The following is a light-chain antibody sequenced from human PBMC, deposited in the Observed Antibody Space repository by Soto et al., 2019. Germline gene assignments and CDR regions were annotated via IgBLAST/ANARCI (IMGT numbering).Light chain of an antibody. CDR2: EVS. Sequence: QSALTQPASVSGSPGQSITISCTGTSGDVGAYNYVSWYQQHPGKAPKLMIYEVSNRPSGVSNRFSGSKSGNTASLTISGLQAEDEADYYCSSYTRSSTPYVFGTGTKVTGL. V-gene: IGLV2-14*01. J-gene: IGLJ1*01. CDR3: SSYTRSSTPYV. CDR1: SGDVGAYNY.